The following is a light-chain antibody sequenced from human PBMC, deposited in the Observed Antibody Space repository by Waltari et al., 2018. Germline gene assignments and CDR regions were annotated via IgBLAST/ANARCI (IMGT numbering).Light chain of an antibody. J-gene: IGLJ2*01. CDR2: YDS. V-gene: IGLV3-21*04. CDR3: QVWDSSSDHVV. Sequence: SYVLTQPPSVSVAPGKTARISCGGNSIGSKGVNWYQQKPGPAPAVVIYYDSERPSGIQMRISVSNSVNTCTLSSSRVEAGDEADYYCQVWDSSSDHVVFGGGTKLTVL. CDR1: SIGSKG.